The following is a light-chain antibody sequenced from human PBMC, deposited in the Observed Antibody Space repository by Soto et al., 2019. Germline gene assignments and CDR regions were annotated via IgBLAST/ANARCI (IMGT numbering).Light chain of an antibody. CDR1: QSVSSW. CDR3: QQYNSYSQT. CDR2: DAS. V-gene: IGKV1-5*01. J-gene: IGKJ1*01. Sequence: IQMTQSPSTLSASVGDRVSITCRASQSVSSWLAWYQQKPGKAPKLLIYDASGLESGVPSRLSGSGSGTEFTLTISSLQPDDFATYYCQQYNSYSQTFGQGTKVEIK.